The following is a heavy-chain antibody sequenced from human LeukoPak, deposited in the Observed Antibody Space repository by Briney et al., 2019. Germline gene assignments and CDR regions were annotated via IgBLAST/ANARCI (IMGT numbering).Heavy chain of an antibody. J-gene: IGHJ4*02. CDR2: ISSSSRSI. CDR3: ARDTTSSSRGDYFDY. CDR1: EFSFSTYG. D-gene: IGHD6-13*01. Sequence: GGSLRLSCAASEFSFSTYGMNWVCQAPGKGLEWVSYISSSSRSIYYADSVRGRFTISRDNAKNSLYLQMNSLRAEDTAVYYCARDTTSSSRGDYFDYWGQGTLVTVSS. V-gene: IGHV3-48*01.